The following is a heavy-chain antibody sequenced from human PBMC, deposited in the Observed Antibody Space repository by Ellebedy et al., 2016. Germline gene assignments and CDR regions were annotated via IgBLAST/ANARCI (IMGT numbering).Heavy chain of an antibody. CDR1: GYSFTSYW. Sequence: GESLKISXKGSGYSFTSYWISWVRQMPGKGLEWMGRIDPSDSYTNYSPSFQGHVTISADKSISTAYLQWSSLKASDTAMYYCARHKAEYSSGWDPYYFDYWGQGTLVTVSS. CDR3: ARHKAEYSSGWDPYYFDY. CDR2: IDPSDSYT. V-gene: IGHV5-10-1*01. D-gene: IGHD6-19*01. J-gene: IGHJ4*02.